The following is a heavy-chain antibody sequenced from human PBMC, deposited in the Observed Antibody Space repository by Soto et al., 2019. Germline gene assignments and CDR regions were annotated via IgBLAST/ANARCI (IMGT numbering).Heavy chain of an antibody. V-gene: IGHV4-39*01. CDR1: GGSISRTTYS. Sequence: QLQLQESGPGLVKPSETLSLTCTVSGGSISRTTYSWGWIRQPPGKGLEWIGNIYHSGRTSYNPSLRSRVTVSLDTPKNQFSLKLTSVTAADTAVYHCATYRAWGQGTLVTVSS. CDR3: ATYRA. J-gene: IGHJ1*01. CDR2: IYHSGRT. D-gene: IGHD3-16*02.